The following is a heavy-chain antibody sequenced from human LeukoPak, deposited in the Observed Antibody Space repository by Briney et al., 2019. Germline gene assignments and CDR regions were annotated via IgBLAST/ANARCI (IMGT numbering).Heavy chain of an antibody. CDR2: IYTSGST. V-gene: IGHV4-4*07. D-gene: IGHD6-6*01. CDR3: ARMRSSSPNHYYYYYYMDV. Sequence: SETLSLTCTVSGGSISSYYWSWIRQPAGKGLEWIGRIYTSGSTNYNPSLKSRVTMSVDTSKNQFSLKLSSVTAADTAVYYCARMRSSSPNHYYYYYYMDVWGKGTTVTVSS. J-gene: IGHJ6*03. CDR1: GGSISSYY.